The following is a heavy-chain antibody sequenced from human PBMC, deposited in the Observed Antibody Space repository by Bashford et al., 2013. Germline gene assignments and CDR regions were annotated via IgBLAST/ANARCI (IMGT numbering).Heavy chain of an antibody. V-gene: IGHV4-34*01. CDR2: INHSGST. D-gene: IGHD2-15*01. Sequence: LLYSSETLSLTCAVYGGSFSGYYWSWIRQPPGKGLEWIGEINHSGSTNYNPSLKSRVTISVDTSKNQFSLKLSSVTAADTAVYYCARGFIVVVVAAAGSWFDPWGQGTLVTVSS. J-gene: IGHJ5*02. CDR3: ARGFIVVVVAAAGSWFDP. CDR1: GGSFSGYY.